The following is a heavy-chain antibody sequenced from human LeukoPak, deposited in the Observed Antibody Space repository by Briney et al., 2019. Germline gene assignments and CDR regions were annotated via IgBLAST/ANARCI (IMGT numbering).Heavy chain of an antibody. Sequence: GGSLRLSCASAGFTFSSHWRTWLRQPPGKGQEWVANIKQDGSEKYYVDSVKGRFTISRDNAKNSLYLQMNSLRAEDTAVYFCARVTSDGGSEYWGQGPLVTVSS. D-gene: IGHD3-16*01. CDR2: IKQDGSEK. CDR3: ARVTSDGGSEY. CDR1: GFTFSSHW. V-gene: IGHV3-7*03. J-gene: IGHJ4*02.